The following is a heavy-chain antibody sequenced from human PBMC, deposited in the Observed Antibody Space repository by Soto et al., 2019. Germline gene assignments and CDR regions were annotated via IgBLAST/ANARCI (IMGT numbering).Heavy chain of an antibody. Sequence: GGSLRLSCAASGFTFSSYGMHWVRQAPGKGLEWVAVIWYDGSNKYYADSVKGRFTISRDNSKNTLYLQMNSLRAEDTAVYYCAILMGDFWSGYYNPQDYYYYMDVWGKGTTVTVSS. CDR1: GFTFSSYG. V-gene: IGHV3-33*01. D-gene: IGHD3-3*01. CDR3: AILMGDFWSGYYNPQDYYYYMDV. CDR2: IWYDGSNK. J-gene: IGHJ6*03.